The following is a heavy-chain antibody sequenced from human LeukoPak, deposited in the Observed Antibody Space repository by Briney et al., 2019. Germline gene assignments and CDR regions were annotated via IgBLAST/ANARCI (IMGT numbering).Heavy chain of an antibody. CDR2: IRSKAYGGTT. D-gene: IGHD3-3*01. V-gene: IGHV3-49*04. J-gene: IGHJ5*02. CDR3: TRDASNYDFWSGYLNWFDP. CDR1: GFTFGDYA. Sequence: PGGSLRPSCTASGFTFGDYAMSWVRQAPGEGLEWVGFIRSKAYGGTTEYAASVKGRFTISRDDSKSIAYLQMNSLKTEDTAVYYCTRDASNYDFWSGYLNWFDPWGQGTLVTVSS.